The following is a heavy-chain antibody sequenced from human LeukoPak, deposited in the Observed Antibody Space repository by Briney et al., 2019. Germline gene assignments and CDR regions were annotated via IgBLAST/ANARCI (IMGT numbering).Heavy chain of an antibody. Sequence: GASVKVSCKASGYTFTGYYMHWVRQAPGQGLEWMGWINPNSGGTNYAQKFQGRVTMTRDTSISTAYMELSRLRSDDTAVYYCARDPFFTILGTGVYWGQGTLVTVSS. CDR2: INPNSGGT. D-gene: IGHD3-3*01. J-gene: IGHJ4*02. CDR3: ARDPFFTILGTGVY. CDR1: GYTFTGYY. V-gene: IGHV1-2*02.